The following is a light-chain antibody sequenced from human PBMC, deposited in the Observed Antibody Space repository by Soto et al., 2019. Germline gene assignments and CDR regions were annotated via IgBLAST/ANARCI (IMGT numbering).Light chain of an antibody. J-gene: IGLJ1*01. CDR1: SSDVGSYNL. CDR3: CSYAGSSTPYV. Sequence: QSVLTQPASVSGSPGQSITISCTGTSSDVGSYNLVSWYQQHPGKAPKLMIYEVSKRPSGVSNRFSGSKSGNTASLTISGLQAEDEADYYCCSYAGSSTPYVFGTGTMVTVL. V-gene: IGLV2-23*02. CDR2: EVS.